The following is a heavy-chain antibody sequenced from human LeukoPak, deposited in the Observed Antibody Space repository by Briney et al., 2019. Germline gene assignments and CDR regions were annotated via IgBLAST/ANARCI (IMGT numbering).Heavy chain of an antibody. D-gene: IGHD4-17*01. CDR3: ARDRDGALDV. V-gene: IGHV3-74*01. CDR2: INGDASTT. CDR1: GFTFSPYW. J-gene: IGHJ6*02. Sequence: GGSLRLSCAASGFTFSPYWMHWVRQAPGKGLVWVSHINGDASTTIYADSVKGRFTISRDNARNTLYPQMNSLRAEDTAVYYCARDRDGALDVWGQGTTVTVSS.